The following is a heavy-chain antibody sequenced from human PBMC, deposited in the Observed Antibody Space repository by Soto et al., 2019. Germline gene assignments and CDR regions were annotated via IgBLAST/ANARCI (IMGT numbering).Heavy chain of an antibody. CDR3: ARGRLWGVIDAFDI. V-gene: IGHV1-8*01. J-gene: IGHJ3*02. CDR2: MNPNSGNT. CDR1: GYTFTSYD. D-gene: IGHD3-16*02. Sequence: ASVKVSCKASGYTFTSYDINWVRQATGQGLEWMGWMNPNSGNTGYAQKFQGRVTMTRNTSISTAYMELSSLRSEDTAVYFCARGRLWGVIDAFDIWGQGTMVTVSS.